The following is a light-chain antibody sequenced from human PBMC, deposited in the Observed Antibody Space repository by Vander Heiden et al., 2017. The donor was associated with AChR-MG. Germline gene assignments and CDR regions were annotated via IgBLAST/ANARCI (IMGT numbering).Light chain of an antibody. CDR1: SSDVGGYYY. CDR3: SSYAGGTTGV. V-gene: IGLV2-8*01. J-gene: IGLJ2*01. CDR2: EGS. Sequence: QSALTQPPSASGSPGQSVTIPCPGTSSDVGGYYYVPWYQPHPVKAPKVMNYEGSKRPSEVPDRFSGSKSGNTASLTVSGLQAEDEADYYCSSYAGGTTGVFGGGTKLTV.